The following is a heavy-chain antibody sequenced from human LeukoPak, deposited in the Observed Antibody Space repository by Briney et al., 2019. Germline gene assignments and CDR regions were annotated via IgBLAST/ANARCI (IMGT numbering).Heavy chain of an antibody. Sequence: ASVKVSCKASGYTFTGYYMHWVRQAPGQGLEWMGWINPNSGGTNYAQEFQGRVTMTRDTSISTAYMELSRLRSDDTAVYYCARGYGSGWYLGGHFDYWGQGTLVTVSS. CDR2: INPNSGGT. CDR1: GYTFTGYY. V-gene: IGHV1-2*02. J-gene: IGHJ4*02. CDR3: ARGYGSGWYLGGHFDY. D-gene: IGHD6-19*01.